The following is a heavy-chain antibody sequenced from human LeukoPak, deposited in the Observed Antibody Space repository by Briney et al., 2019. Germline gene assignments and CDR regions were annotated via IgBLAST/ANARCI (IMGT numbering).Heavy chain of an antibody. Sequence: SETLSHTRTLSGASVRISIYYCSWLRQSPREGLGWIGYIYDSAITQYNPSLKSRVTISVDTSKSQCSLKLMSVTAAVTAVYYCAGSTVTTRAFVYWGQGTLVTVSS. CDR2: IYDSAIT. CDR3: AGSTVTTRAFVY. D-gene: IGHD4-17*01. J-gene: IGHJ4*02. CDR1: GASVRISIYY. V-gene: IGHV4-61*01.